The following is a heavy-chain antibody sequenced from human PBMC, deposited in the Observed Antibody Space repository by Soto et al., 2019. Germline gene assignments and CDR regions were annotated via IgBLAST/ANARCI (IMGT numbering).Heavy chain of an antibody. V-gene: IGHV1-18*01. CDR3: ARDLPMAAADISFAPFDY. D-gene: IGHD6-25*01. J-gene: IGHJ4*02. CDR2: ISAYNGNT. CDR1: GYTFTSYG. Sequence: QVQLVQSGAEVKKPGASVKVSCKASGYTFTSYGISWVRQAPGQGLEWMGWISAYNGNTNYAQKLQGRVTMTTDTSTNTASMELRSLRSDDTAVYYCARDLPMAAADISFAPFDYWGQGTLVTVSS.